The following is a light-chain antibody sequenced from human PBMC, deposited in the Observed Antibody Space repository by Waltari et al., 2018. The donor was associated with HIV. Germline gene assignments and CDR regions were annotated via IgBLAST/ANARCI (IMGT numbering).Light chain of an antibody. CDR2: HTA. CDR3: ASYLNFGSLV. Sequence: QSALTQPASVSGSPGQPVTTSSPGTTTLTGGSNYVSWYQHRPGEGPTLIIFHTARRPTGISSRFSGSKSGNTASLTISGLQAEDEADCYCASYLNFGSLVFGGGTKLTVL. CDR1: TTLTGGSNY. J-gene: IGLJ3*02. V-gene: IGLV2-14*03.